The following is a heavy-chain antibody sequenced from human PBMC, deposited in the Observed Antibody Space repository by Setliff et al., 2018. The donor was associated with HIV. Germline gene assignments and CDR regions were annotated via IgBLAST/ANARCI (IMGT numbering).Heavy chain of an antibody. Sequence: SVKVSCKASGGTFSSYAISWVRQAPGQGLEWMGGIIPIFRTAHYAQEFQGRVTITADEPTSTAYMELSSLRSEDTAVYYCSIYPFSRGSNYVSPDYFYAMDVWGQGTTVTVSS. CDR1: GGTFSSYA. CDR2: IIPIFRTA. V-gene: IGHV1-69*13. CDR3: SIYPFSRGSNYVSPDYFYAMDV. J-gene: IGHJ6*02. D-gene: IGHD4-4*01.